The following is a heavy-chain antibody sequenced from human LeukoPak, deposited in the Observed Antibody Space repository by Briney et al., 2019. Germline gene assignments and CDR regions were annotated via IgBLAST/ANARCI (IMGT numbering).Heavy chain of an antibody. J-gene: IGHJ5*02. CDR2: IIPIFGTA. CDR3: ARVNGINNWFDP. D-gene: IGHD1-26*01. Sequence: SVKVSCKASGYTFTSYAISWVRQAPGQGLEWMGGIIPIFGTANYAQKFQGRVTITADESTSTAYMELSSLRSEDTAVYYCARVNGINNWFDPWGQGTLVTVSS. V-gene: IGHV1-69*13. CDR1: GYTFTSYA.